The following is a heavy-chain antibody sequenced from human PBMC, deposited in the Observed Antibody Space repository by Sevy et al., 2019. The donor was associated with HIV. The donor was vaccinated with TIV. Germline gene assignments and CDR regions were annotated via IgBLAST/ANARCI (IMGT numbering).Heavy chain of an antibody. CDR2: IKQDAGQK. Sequence: GGSLRLSCAASGVTFSKYWMGSVRQAPGKGLEWVANIKQDAGQKYYVDSVKGRFTISRDNAKNSLYLQMNSLRAEDTAVYFCARDDGNYYFHYWGQGTLVTVSS. CDR3: ARDDGNYYFHY. D-gene: IGHD1-7*01. CDR1: GVTFSKYW. V-gene: IGHV3-7*01. J-gene: IGHJ4*02.